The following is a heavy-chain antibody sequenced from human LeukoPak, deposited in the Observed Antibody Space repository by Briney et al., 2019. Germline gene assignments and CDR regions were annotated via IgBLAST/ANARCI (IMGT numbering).Heavy chain of an antibody. J-gene: IGHJ4*02. V-gene: IGHV3-66*01. CDR1: GFSFSSNY. CDR2: FYAGGST. D-gene: IGHD5-12*01. CDR3: AAKGNGYTGIYVFAH. Sequence: GGSLRLSCEASGFSFSSNYMSWVRQAPGKGLEWVSVFYAGGSTYYTDSVKGRFTISRDTSKNSLYLQMNSLRPEDTAVYYCAAKGNGYTGIYVFAHWGQGTLVTVSS.